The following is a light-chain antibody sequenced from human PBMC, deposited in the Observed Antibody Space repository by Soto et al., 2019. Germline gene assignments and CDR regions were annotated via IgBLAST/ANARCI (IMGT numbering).Light chain of an antibody. CDR1: SSNIGKYY. V-gene: IGLV1-51*02. J-gene: IGLJ1*01. Sequence: QSVLTQPPSVSAAPGQKVTMSCSGSSSNIGKYYVSWHQQLPGTAPKLLIYENDKRPSGIPDRFSGSKSGTSATLGITGLQTGDEADYYCGTLDSSLTTFVFGTGTKLTVL. CDR2: END. CDR3: GTLDSSLTTFV.